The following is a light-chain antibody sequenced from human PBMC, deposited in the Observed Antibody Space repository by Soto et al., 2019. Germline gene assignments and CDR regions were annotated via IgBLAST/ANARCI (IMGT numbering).Light chain of an antibody. V-gene: IGKV1-5*01. CDR3: QQYYSYPRT. CDR2: DAS. Sequence: DIQMTQPPSTLSASVGDTVTITCRASQSVNSYLAWYQQKPGKAPNLLIYDASNLQSGVPSRFSGSGSGTEFTLTISCLQSEDFATYYCQQYYSYPRTFGQGTKVDIK. J-gene: IGKJ1*01. CDR1: QSVNSY.